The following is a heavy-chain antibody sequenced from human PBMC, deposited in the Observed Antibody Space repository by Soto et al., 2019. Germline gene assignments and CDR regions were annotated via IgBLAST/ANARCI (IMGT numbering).Heavy chain of an antibody. J-gene: IGHJ6*03. CDR2: ISSSSSVI. Sequence: EVQLVESGGGLVQPGGSLRLSCATSGFILSDCAMNWVRQAPGKGLEWVSYISSSSSVIDYADSVKGRFTVSRDNARNSLSLQMNSLRAEDTAVYYCARDLSWGSNWYYYMDGWGKGTTVTVSS. V-gene: IGHV3-48*01. CDR3: ARDLSWGSNWYYYMDG. D-gene: IGHD7-27*01. CDR1: GFILSDCA.